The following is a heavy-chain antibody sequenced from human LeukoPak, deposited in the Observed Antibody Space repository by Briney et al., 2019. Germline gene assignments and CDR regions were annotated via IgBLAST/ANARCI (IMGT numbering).Heavy chain of an antibody. V-gene: IGHV4-59*08. J-gene: IGHJ4*02. D-gene: IGHD3-22*01. CDR2: IYYSGNT. CDR3: ARHYYDSSGYYFFDY. Sequence: SETLSLTCTVSGGSISGYYWSWIRQPPGKGMDYLGYIYYSGNTAYNPSLKGRVTISVDTSKNQFSLKLSSMTATDTAVYYCARHYYDSSGYYFFDYWGQGTLVTVSS. CDR1: GGSISGYY.